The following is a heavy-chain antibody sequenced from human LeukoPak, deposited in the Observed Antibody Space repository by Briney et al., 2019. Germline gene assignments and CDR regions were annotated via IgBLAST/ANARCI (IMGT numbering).Heavy chain of an antibody. J-gene: IGHJ5*02. CDR3: ARDVLNMAMPGWGRPLDS. V-gene: IGHV3-13*01. D-gene: IGHD4/OR15-4a*01. Sequence: GGSLRLSCAASGFTFSSYDMRWVRQATGKGLEWVSAIGTAGDTYYPGSVKGRFTISRENAKNSLYLQMTRLRAGDTAVYYCARDVLNMAMPGWGRPLDSWGQGALVIVSS. CDR2: IGTAGDT. CDR1: GFTFSSYD.